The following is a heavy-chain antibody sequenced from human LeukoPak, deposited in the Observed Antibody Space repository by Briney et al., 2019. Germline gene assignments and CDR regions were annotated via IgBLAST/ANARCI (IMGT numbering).Heavy chain of an antibody. CDR2: IGTAGDT. Sequence: GGSLRLSCAASGFTFSSYDMHWVRQATGKGLEWVSAIGTAGDTYYPGSVKGRFTISRENAKNSLYLQMNSLRAGDTAVYYCARDRAGITMIVSWGQGTLVTVSS. CDR1: GFTFSSYD. V-gene: IGHV3-13*01. CDR3: ARDRAGITMIVS. J-gene: IGHJ5*02. D-gene: IGHD3-22*01.